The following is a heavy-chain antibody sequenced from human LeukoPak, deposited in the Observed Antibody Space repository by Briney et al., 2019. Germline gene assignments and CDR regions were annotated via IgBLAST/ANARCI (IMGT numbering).Heavy chain of an antibody. J-gene: IGHJ4*02. V-gene: IGHV1-46*01. CDR2: INPSGGST. Sequence: ASVKVSCKASGYTFTSYYMHWVRQAPGQGLEWMGIINPSGGSTSYAQKFQGRVTMTRDTSTSTAYMELRSLRSEDTAVYYCARLLLGAIDDGGEGTLVSVSS. CDR1: GYTFTSYY. D-gene: IGHD1-26*01. CDR3: ARLLLGAIDD.